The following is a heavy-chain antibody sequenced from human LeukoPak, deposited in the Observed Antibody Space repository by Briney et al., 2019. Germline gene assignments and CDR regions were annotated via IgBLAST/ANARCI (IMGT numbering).Heavy chain of an antibody. Sequence: GGSLRLSCVASTFTFSDSYMSWIRQAPGKGLEWISYISSSAGTIFYADSVEGRFTVSRDNTKNSLYLQMNALRADDTAVYYCARTIGTGPLGHFDYWGQGTLVTVSS. CDR2: ISSSAGTI. CDR1: TFTFSDSY. D-gene: IGHD3/OR15-3a*01. V-gene: IGHV3-11*01. J-gene: IGHJ4*02. CDR3: ARTIGTGPLGHFDY.